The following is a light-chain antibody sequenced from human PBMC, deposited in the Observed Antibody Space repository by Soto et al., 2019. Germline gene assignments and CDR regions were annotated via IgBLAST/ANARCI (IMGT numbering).Light chain of an antibody. CDR3: HQYNSYWT. CDR2: KAS. Sequence: DIQITQSPSTLSASVGDRVTITCRASQSISIWLAWYQQKPGKAPKILIYKASSLESGVPSRFSGSGSGTEFTLSISSLQPDDFATYYCHQYNSYWTFGQGTQVDIK. J-gene: IGKJ1*01. CDR1: QSISIW. V-gene: IGKV1-5*03.